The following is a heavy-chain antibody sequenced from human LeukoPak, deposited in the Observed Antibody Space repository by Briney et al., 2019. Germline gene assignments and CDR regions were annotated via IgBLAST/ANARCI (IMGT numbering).Heavy chain of an antibody. CDR3: VYCSGGNCYYAVRGWNY. CDR2: VSSDESNK. J-gene: IGHJ4*02. V-gene: IGHV3-30*03. Sequence: GRSLRLSCAASGFTFSNYGMHWVRQAPGKGLEWVAVVSSDESNKQYADSVKGRFTISRDNSKNTLYLQMNSLRPEDTAIYYCVYCSGGNCYYAVRGWNYWGQGTLVTVSS. CDR1: GFTFSNYG. D-gene: IGHD2-15*01.